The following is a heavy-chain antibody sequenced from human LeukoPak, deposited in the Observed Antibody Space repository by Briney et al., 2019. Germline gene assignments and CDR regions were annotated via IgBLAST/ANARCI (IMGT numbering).Heavy chain of an antibody. J-gene: IGHJ4*02. CDR3: ARSVVVTAPLGY. Sequence: PSETLSLTCTVSGGSISNYCWSWIRQPPGKGLEWLGYISNSGSTNYNPSLKSRVTMSVDTSKNLFSLKLSSVTAADTAVYYCARSVVVTAPLGYWSQGTLVTVSS. CDR2: ISNSGST. D-gene: IGHD2-21*02. V-gene: IGHV4-59*01. CDR1: GGSISNYC.